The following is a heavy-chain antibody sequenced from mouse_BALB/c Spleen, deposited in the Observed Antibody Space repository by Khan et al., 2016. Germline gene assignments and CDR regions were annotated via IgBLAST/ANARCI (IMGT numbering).Heavy chain of an antibody. Sequence: VQLQQSGAELVKSGASVKLSCTASGFNIKDYYMHWVKQRPAQGLEWIGWIDPENGDTECAPKFQGKATVTADTSSNTAYLRLSSLTSEDTAGYYCNAIYYGNYIYFDYWGQGTTLTVSS. CDR1: GFNIKDYY. D-gene: IGHD2-1*01. V-gene: IGHV14-4*02. J-gene: IGHJ2*01. CDR2: IDPENGDT. CDR3: NAIYYGNYIYFDY.